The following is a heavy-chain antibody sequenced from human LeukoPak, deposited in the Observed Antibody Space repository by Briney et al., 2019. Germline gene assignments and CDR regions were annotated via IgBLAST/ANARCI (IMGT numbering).Heavy chain of an antibody. CDR1: GGSISSGDYC. Sequence: SQTLSLTCTVSGGSISSGDYCWSWIRQPPGKGLEWIGYIYYSGSTYYNPSLKSRVTISVDTSKNQFSLKLSSVTAADTAVYYCARGSRDDYSLRFQWFDPWGQGTLVTVSS. D-gene: IGHD5-24*01. V-gene: IGHV4-30-4*08. J-gene: IGHJ5*02. CDR2: IYYSGST. CDR3: ARGSRDDYSLRFQWFDP.